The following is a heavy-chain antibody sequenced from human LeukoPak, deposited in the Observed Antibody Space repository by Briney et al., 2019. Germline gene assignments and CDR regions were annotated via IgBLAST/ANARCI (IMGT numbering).Heavy chain of an antibody. D-gene: IGHD3-10*01. CDR1: GFTFSSYA. V-gene: IGHV3-23*01. Sequence: GGSLRLSCAASGFTFSSYAMSWVRQAPGKGLEWVSGISVSSGSTYYADSVKGRFTISRDNSKNALYLQMNSLRAEDTAVYYCARTSMVRGVPYYFVYWGQGTLVTVS. CDR3: ARTSMVRGVPYYFVY. J-gene: IGHJ4*02. CDR2: ISVSSGST.